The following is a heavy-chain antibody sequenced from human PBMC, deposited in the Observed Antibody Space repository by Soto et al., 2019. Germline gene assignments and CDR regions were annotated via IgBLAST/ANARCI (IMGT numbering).Heavy chain of an antibody. J-gene: IGHJ4*02. Sequence: QVQLKESGGGVVQPGRSLRLSCAASGFSFNYNGMHWVRQAPGKGLEWVAFISYDGNDIYYADSVKGRFAVSRDNSKKTLYLQMNRLRVEDTAMFYCARNRCRLDKAAAGDWGQGTLVSVSS. V-gene: IGHV3-30*03. CDR3: ARNRCRLDKAAAGD. CDR2: ISYDGNDI. D-gene: IGHD6-13*01. CDR1: GFSFNYNG.